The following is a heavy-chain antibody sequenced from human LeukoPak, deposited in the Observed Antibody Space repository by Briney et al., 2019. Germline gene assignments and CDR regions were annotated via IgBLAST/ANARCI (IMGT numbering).Heavy chain of an antibody. CDR1: GFTYSSYS. D-gene: IGHD3-16*01. CDR2: IHSGGST. Sequence: GGSLRLSCAASGFTYSSYSMNWVRQAPGKGLEWVSVIHSGGSTYYADSVKGRFTISRDNSKNTLFLQMNSLRAEDTAVYYCARDWGRGFRGGEDAFEMWGQGTLVTVSS. V-gene: IGHV3-53*01. CDR3: ARDWGRGFRGGEDAFEM. J-gene: IGHJ3*02.